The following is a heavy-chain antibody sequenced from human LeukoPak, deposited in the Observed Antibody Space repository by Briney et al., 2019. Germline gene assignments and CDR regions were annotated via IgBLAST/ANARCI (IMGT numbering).Heavy chain of an antibody. CDR1: GFTFSDYA. CDR2: ITFNGGNT. Sequence: GGSLRLSCAASGFTFSDYAMSWVRQAPGKGLEWVSTITFNGGNTYYEESVKGRFTISRDNSKSTVDLQMNSLRVEDTAVYYCANSQIKWGQGTLVTVSS. CDR3: ANSQIK. J-gene: IGHJ4*02. V-gene: IGHV3-23*01. D-gene: IGHD5-24*01.